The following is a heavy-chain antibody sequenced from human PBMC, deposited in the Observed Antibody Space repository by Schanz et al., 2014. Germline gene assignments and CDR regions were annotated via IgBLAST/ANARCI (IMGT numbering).Heavy chain of an antibody. CDR1: GFTFSSYG. Sequence: QVQLVESGGGVVQPGRSLRLSCAASGFTFSSYGMHWVRQAPGKGLEWVAVIWYVGSNKYYADSVKGRFTMSRDNAKNSVFLQMNSLRAEDTAVYYCVRDSFFAFDYWGQGTLVTVSS. CDR2: IWYVGSNK. CDR3: VRDSFFAFDY. D-gene: IGHD3-3*01. J-gene: IGHJ4*02. V-gene: IGHV3-33*01.